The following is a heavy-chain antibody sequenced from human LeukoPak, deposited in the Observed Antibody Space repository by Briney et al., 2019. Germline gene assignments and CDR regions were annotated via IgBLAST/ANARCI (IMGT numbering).Heavy chain of an antibody. Sequence: SETLSLTCTVSGGSISSYSWSWIRQPPGKGLEWIGYIDYSGGTNYNPPLKSRVTISVDTSKNQFSLKLSSVTAADTAVYYCARHQLNFDYWGQGILVTVSS. V-gene: IGHV4-59*08. J-gene: IGHJ4*02. CDR1: GGSISSYS. D-gene: IGHD1-1*01. CDR2: IDYSGGT. CDR3: ARHQLNFDY.